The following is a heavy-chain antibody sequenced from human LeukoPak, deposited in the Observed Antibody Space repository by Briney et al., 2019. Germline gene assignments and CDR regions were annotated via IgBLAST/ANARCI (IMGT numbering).Heavy chain of an antibody. Sequence: GGSLRLSCAASGFTFSNYDMNWVRQAPGKGLVWVSRINSDGSSTSYADSVKGRFTISRDNAKNTLYLQMDSLRAEDTAMYYCARGTGSYYSLGYWGQGTLVTVSS. CDR2: INSDGSST. J-gene: IGHJ4*02. CDR3: ARGTGSYYSLGY. D-gene: IGHD1-26*01. V-gene: IGHV3-74*01. CDR1: GFTFSNYD.